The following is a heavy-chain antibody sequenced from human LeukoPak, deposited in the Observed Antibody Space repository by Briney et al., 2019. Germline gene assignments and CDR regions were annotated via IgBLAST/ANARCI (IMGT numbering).Heavy chain of an antibody. J-gene: IGHJ4*02. V-gene: IGHV3-23*01. CDR3: AREQNIRGVIIIVDS. CDR2: IIGSGGSA. Sequence: PGGSLRLSCSASGFTFSSYALSWVRQAPGKGLEWVSGIIGSGGSAYYADSVKGRFTISRDNSKNTLYLEVNGLRADDTAVYYCAREQNIRGVIIIVDSWGQGTLVTVSS. CDR1: GFTFSSYA. D-gene: IGHD3-10*01.